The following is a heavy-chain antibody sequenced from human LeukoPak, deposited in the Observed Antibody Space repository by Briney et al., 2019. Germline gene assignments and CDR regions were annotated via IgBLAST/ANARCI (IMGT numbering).Heavy chain of an antibody. CDR3: ARDPAYDILTGYADY. Sequence: LPGGSLRLSCAASGFTFSSYGMSWVRQATGKGLEWVSAIGTAGDTYYPGSVKGRFTISTENAKNSLYLQMNSLRAGDTAVYYCARDPAYDILTGYADYWGQGTLVTVSS. V-gene: IGHV3-13*01. D-gene: IGHD3-9*01. CDR1: GFTFSSYG. CDR2: IGTAGDT. J-gene: IGHJ4*02.